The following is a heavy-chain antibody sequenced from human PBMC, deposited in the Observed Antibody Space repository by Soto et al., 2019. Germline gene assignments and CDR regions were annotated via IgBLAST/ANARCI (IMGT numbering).Heavy chain of an antibody. V-gene: IGHV3-74*01. J-gene: IGHJ4*02. CDR2: INMDGSST. D-gene: IGHD2-2*01. CDR3: ARGPRGLYHHDY. Sequence: GGSLRLSCAASGFTFSGDWMHWVRQAAGKGLVWVSRINMDGSSTNYADSVKGRFTISRDNAKNTLYLQMNSLGVDDTAVYYCARGPRGLYHHDYWGQGALVTVS. CDR1: GFTFSGDW.